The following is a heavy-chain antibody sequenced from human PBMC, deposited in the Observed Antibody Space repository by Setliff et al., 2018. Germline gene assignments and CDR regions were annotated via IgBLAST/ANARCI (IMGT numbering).Heavy chain of an antibody. V-gene: IGHV4-61*08. D-gene: IGHD6-19*01. CDR2: IGHTGSI. CDR3: AREQWLDPPGYYYMDV. CDR1: GGSISSGDYY. Sequence: SETLSLTCTVSGGSISSGDYYWSWIRQPPGKGLEWVGNIGHTGSINYNPSLKSRVTMSIDTSKNQFSLKLNSVTAADMAVYYCAREQWLDPPGYYYMDVWAKGTTVTVSS. J-gene: IGHJ6*03.